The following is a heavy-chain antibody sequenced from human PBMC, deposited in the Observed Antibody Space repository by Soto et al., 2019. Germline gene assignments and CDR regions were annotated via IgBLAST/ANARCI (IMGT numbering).Heavy chain of an antibody. CDR1: GGSISSYY. CDR2: IYYSGST. D-gene: IGHD5-12*01. CDR3: ARRGGQYSGYYYYYMDV. J-gene: IGHJ6*03. Sequence: SETLSLTCTVSGGSISSYYWSWIRQPPGKGLEWIGYIYYSGSTNYNPSLKSRVTISVDTSKNQFSLKLSSVTAADTAVYYCARRGGQYSGYYYYYMDVWGKGTTVTVSS. V-gene: IGHV4-59*01.